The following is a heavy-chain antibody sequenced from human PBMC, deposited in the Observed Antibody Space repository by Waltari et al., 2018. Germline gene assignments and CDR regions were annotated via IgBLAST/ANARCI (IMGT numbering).Heavy chain of an antibody. CDR2: INPNSGGT. CDR3: ARDASAGSYSVYRHDWFDP. V-gene: IGHV1-2*02. Sequence: QVQLVQSGAEVKKPGASVKVSCKASGYTFTGYYMHWVRQAPGQGLEWMGWINPNSGGTNYAQKFQGRVTMTRDTSISTAYMELSRLRSDDTAVYYCARDASAGSYSVYRHDWFDPWGQGTLVTVSS. CDR1: GYTFTGYY. J-gene: IGHJ5*02. D-gene: IGHD3-10*01.